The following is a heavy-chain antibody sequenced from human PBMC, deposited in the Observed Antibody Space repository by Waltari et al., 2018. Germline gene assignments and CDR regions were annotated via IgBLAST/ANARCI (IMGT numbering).Heavy chain of an antibody. J-gene: IGHJ3*02. V-gene: IGHV4-59*01. Sequence: QVQLQESGPGLVKPSETLSLTCTVSGGSISRYYWSWIRQPPGKGLEWIGYIYYSGSTNYNPSLKSRVTISVDTSKNQFSLKLSSVTAADTAVYYCARGRSAFDIWGQGTMVTVSS. CDR3: ARGRSAFDI. CDR2: IYYSGST. CDR1: GGSISRYY.